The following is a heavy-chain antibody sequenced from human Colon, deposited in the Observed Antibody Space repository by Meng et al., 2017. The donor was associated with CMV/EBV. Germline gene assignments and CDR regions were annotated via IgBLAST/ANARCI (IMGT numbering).Heavy chain of an antibody. J-gene: IGHJ4*02. D-gene: IGHD3-10*01. CDR2: ISYDGSNK. CDR3: ARDSGTGSYVFHFDH. V-gene: IGHV3-30-3*01. Sequence: GGSLRLSCVASGFIFSSYSMHWVRQAPGKGLEWVAVISYDGSNKYYAASVKGRFTISRDNSRDTVYLQMNNLRPEDAATYFCARDSGTGSYVFHFDHWGLGAQVTVSS. CDR1: GFIFSSYS.